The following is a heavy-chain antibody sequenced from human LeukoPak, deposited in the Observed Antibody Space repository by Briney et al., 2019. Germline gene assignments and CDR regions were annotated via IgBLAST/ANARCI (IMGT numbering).Heavy chain of an antibody. CDR3: ARLRQGLVPPKD. CDR1: GGSISSSSYY. Sequence: SETLSLTCTVSGGSISSSSYYWGWIRQPPGKGLEWIGSIYYSGSTYYNPSLKSRVTISVDTSKNQFSLKPSSVTAADTAVYYCARLRQGLVPPKDWGQATLVTVSS. CDR2: IYYSGST. V-gene: IGHV4-39*07. J-gene: IGHJ4*02. D-gene: IGHD6-19*01.